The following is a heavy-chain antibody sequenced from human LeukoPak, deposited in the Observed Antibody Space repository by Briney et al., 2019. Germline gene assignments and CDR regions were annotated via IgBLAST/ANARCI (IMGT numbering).Heavy chain of an antibody. D-gene: IGHD1-26*01. CDR2: ISWNSGSI. Sequence: GGSLRLSCAASGFTFDDYAMHWVRQAPGKGLEWVSGISWNSGSIGYADSVKGRFTISRDNAKNSLYLQMNSLRAEDTALYYCAREYSGSFGGVYWGQGTLVTVSS. V-gene: IGHV3-9*01. CDR1: GFTFDDYA. J-gene: IGHJ4*02. CDR3: AREYSGSFGGVY.